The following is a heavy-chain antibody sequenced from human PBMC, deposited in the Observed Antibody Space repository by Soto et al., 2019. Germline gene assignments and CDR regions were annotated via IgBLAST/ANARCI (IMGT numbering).Heavy chain of an antibody. Sequence: QVQLVQSGAEVKKPGSSVKVSCKASGGTFSSYAISWVRQAPGQGLEWMGGIIPIFGTANYAQKFQGRVTXTADESTITAYMELSSLRSEDPAVYYCAILPRGYSYVLEDYWGQGTVVTVSS. J-gene: IGHJ4*02. V-gene: IGHV1-69*12. CDR2: IIPIFGTA. CDR1: GGTFSSYA. CDR3: AILPRGYSYVLEDY. D-gene: IGHD5-18*01.